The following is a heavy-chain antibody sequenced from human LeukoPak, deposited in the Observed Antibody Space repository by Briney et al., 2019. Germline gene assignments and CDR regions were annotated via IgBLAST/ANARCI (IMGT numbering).Heavy chain of an antibody. V-gene: IGHV1-69*01. CDR1: GGTFISYA. Sequence: SVKVSCKASGGTFISYAISWVRQAPGQGLEWMGGIIPIFGTANYAQKFQGRVTITADESTSTAYMELSSLRSEDTAVYYRASSSSAGIVVVPAARRHEEEYYFDYWGQGTLVTVSS. CDR3: ASSSSAGIVVVPAARRHEEEYYFDY. J-gene: IGHJ4*02. CDR2: IIPIFGTA. D-gene: IGHD2-2*01.